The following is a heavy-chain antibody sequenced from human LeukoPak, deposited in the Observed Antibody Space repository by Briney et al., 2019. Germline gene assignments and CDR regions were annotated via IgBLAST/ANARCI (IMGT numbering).Heavy chain of an antibody. Sequence: ASVKVSCKASGYTFTSYGISWVRQAPGQGLEWMGWISAYNGNTNYAQKLQGRVTMTTDTSTSTAYMELRSLRPDDTAVYYCAREMGPFWGSYAGGSYGDYWGQGTLVTVSS. V-gene: IGHV1-18*01. D-gene: IGHD3-16*01. CDR1: GYTFTSYG. CDR3: AREMGPFWGSYAGGSYGDY. CDR2: ISAYNGNT. J-gene: IGHJ4*02.